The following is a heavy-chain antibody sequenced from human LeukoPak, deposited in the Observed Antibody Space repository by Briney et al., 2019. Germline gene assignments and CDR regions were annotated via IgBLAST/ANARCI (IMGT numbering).Heavy chain of an antibody. CDR2: ISAYNGNT. Sequence: ASVKVSCKASGYTFTSYGISWVRQAPGQGLEWMGWISAYNGNTNYAQKLQGRVTMTTDTSTSTAYMDLRSLRSDDTAVYYCARDGGYDSSGYYNNWFDPWGQGTLVTVSS. CDR3: ARDGGYDSSGYYNNWFDP. V-gene: IGHV1-18*01. CDR1: GYTFTSYG. J-gene: IGHJ5*02. D-gene: IGHD3-22*01.